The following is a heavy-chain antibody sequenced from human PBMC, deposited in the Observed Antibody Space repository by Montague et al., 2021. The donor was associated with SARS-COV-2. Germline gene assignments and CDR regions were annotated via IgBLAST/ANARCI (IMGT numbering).Heavy chain of an antibody. CDR2: VYSSGTT. V-gene: IGHV4-4*08. J-gene: IGHJ5*01. Sequence: SETLSLTCTVSSDSINSYYWGWIRQPPGKRLEWLGYVYSSGTTNYNPSLNSRIAISVDTSKNQFSLRLDSVTAADTAIYYCARVSGYGSGSSFNWFDSWGQGLVVTVSS. D-gene: IGHD3-10*01. CDR1: SDSINSYY. CDR3: ARVSGYGSGSSFNWFDS.